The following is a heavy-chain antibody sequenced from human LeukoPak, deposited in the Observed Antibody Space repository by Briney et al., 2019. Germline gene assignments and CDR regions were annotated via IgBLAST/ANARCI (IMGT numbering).Heavy chain of an antibody. Sequence: PGGSLRLSCAASGFTFSSYGMHWVRRAPGKGLEWVAVISYDGSNKYYADSVKGRFTISRDNSKNTLYLQMNSLRAEDTAVYYCAKVPYSGYDMDYWGQGTLVTVSS. D-gene: IGHD5-12*01. CDR3: AKVPYSGYDMDY. CDR2: ISYDGSNK. J-gene: IGHJ4*02. V-gene: IGHV3-30*18. CDR1: GFTFSSYG.